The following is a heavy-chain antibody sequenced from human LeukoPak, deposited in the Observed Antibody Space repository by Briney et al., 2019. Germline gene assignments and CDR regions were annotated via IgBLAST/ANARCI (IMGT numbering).Heavy chain of an antibody. CDR2: ISSSNSYT. V-gene: IGHV3-11*03. Sequence: GGSLRLSCAASGFTFSDYYMSWIRQAPGKGLEWVSYISSSNSYTNYADSVKGRFYADSVKGRFTISRGNAKNSLYLQMNSLRAEDTAVYYCASLTYYFDSSGYYPGYFQHWGQGTLVTVSS. J-gene: IGHJ1*01. CDR3: ASLTYYFDSSGYYPGYFQH. D-gene: IGHD3-22*01. CDR1: GFTFSDYY.